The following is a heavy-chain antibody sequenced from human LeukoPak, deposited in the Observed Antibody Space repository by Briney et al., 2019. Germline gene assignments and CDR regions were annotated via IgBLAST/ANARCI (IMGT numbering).Heavy chain of an antibody. D-gene: IGHD6-19*01. J-gene: IGHJ4*02. V-gene: IGHV3-74*01. CDR2: LSTDGRST. CDR1: GLTFSGNW. CDR3: ATGAGVAGKD. Sequence: GGSLRLSCAASGLTFSGNWLHWVRQAPGKGLVWVSRLSTDGRSTSYADSVKGRFTISRDNAKNTLYLQMNSLSAEDTAVYYCATGAGVAGKDWGQGTLVTVSS.